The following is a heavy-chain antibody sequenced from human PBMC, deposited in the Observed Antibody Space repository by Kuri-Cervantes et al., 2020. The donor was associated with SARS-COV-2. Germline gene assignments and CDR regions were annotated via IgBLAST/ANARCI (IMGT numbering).Heavy chain of an antibody. J-gene: IGHJ6*02. CDR3: ARVGATYFYGMNA. CDR1: GYTFNTYG. Sequence: ASVKVSCKASGYTFNTYGISWVRQAPGQGLEWMGWSSTYNGYTNYEQKFQGRVTMTTDTSTSTAYMELRSLRSDDTAVYYCARVGATYFYGMNAWGQGTTVTVSS. CDR2: SSTYNGYT. D-gene: IGHD1-26*01. V-gene: IGHV1-18*01.